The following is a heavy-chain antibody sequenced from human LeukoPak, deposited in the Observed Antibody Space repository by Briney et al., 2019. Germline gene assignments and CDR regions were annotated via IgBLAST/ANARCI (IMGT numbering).Heavy chain of an antibody. CDR3: ARFTLGAYNINV. CDR1: GGSIHRYY. J-gene: IGHJ6*03. Sequence: SGTLSLTCTVSGGSIHRYYWNWIRLLPGRGLEWMGYVYSTGSTNYNRSLKDRVTISVDTTNNQFSLKLGSVTAADSGVYYCARFTLGAYNINVWGKGTTVTVSS. V-gene: IGHV4-59*01. D-gene: IGHD3-16*01. CDR2: VYSTGST.